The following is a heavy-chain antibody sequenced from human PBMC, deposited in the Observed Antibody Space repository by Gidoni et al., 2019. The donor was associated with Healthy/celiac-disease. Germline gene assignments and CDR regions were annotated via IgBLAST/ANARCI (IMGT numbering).Heavy chain of an antibody. V-gene: IGHV1-69*01. Sequence: QVPLVQSGAEVKKPGSSVQVSCTASGGTFSSYAISWVRQAPGQGLEWMGGIIPIFGTANYAQKFQGRVTMTADESTRTAYMELSSLRSEDTAVYYGARGVGYCSSTSCPTSYYYMDVWGKGTTVTVSS. J-gene: IGHJ6*03. D-gene: IGHD2-2*01. CDR3: ARGVGYCSSTSCPTSYYYMDV. CDR2: IIPIFGTA. CDR1: GGTFSSYA.